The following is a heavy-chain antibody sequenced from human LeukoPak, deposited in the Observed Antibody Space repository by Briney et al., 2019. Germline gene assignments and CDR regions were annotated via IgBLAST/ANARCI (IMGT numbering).Heavy chain of an antibody. V-gene: IGHV4-4*09. CDR1: GGSISSYY. CDR2: IYTSGST. D-gene: IGHD3-10*01. Sequence: SETLSLTCTVSGGSISSYYWSWIRQPPGKGLEWIGYIYTSGSTNYNPSLKSRVTISVDTSKYQFSLKLSSVTAADTAVYYCARRGLGAFDIWGQGTMVTVSS. CDR3: ARRGLGAFDI. J-gene: IGHJ3*02.